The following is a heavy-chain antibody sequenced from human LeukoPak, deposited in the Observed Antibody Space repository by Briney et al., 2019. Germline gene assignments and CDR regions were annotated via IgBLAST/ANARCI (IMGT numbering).Heavy chain of an antibody. D-gene: IGHD3-3*01. CDR3: ARVVSHYDFWSCYHPDHHYFDY. Sequence: SETLSLTCTVSGGSISSSSYYWGWIRQPPGKGLEWIGSIYYSGSTYYNPSLKSRVTISVDTSKNQFSLKLSSVTAADTAVYYCARVVSHYDFWSCYHPDHHYFDYWGQGTLVTVSS. CDR2: IYYSGST. J-gene: IGHJ4*02. CDR1: GGSISSSSYY. V-gene: IGHV4-39*07.